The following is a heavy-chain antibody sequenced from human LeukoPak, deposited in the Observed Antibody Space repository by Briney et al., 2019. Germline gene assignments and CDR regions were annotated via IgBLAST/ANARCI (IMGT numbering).Heavy chain of an antibody. CDR2: ISAYNGNT. V-gene: IGHV1-18*01. CDR1: GYTFTSYG. CDR3: ARDRRGSSIGYNWFDP. J-gene: IGHJ5*02. D-gene: IGHD6-13*01. Sequence: AASVKVSCKASGYTFTSYGISWVRQAPGQGLEWTGWISAYNGNTNYAQKPQGRVTMTTDTSTSTAYMELRSLRSDDTAVYYCARDRRGSSIGYNWFDPWGQGTLVTVSS.